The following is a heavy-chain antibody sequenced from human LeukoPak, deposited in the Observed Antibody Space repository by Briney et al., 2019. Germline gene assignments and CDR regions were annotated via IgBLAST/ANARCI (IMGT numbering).Heavy chain of an antibody. V-gene: IGHV3-11*01. CDR3: ARHLVVATYDY. CDR1: GLTFSDYY. Sequence: PGGSLRLSCAASGLTFSDYYMSWIRQATGKGLEWVSYISSGGSTIYYADSVKGRFTISRDNAKNSLYLQMNSLRAEDTAVYYCARHLVVATYDYWGQGTLVTVSS. CDR2: ISSGGSTI. J-gene: IGHJ4*02. D-gene: IGHD2-21*01.